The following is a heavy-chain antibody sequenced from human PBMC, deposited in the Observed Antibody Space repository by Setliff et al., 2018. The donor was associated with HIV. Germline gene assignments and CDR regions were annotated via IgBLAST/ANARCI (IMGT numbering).Heavy chain of an antibody. Sequence: GGSLRLSCAASGFTFRNYNFNWVRQAPGRGLGWVSSISIGSGAAIYYADSVKGRFTISRDNAKNSLYLQMNSLRAEDTAVYYCASPYSGSYYPPEHLPHYGMDVWGQGTTVTVSS. CDR1: GFTFRNYN. V-gene: IGHV3-21*01. J-gene: IGHJ6*02. CDR3: ASPYSGSYYPPEHLPHYGMDV. D-gene: IGHD1-26*01. CDR2: ISIGSGAAI.